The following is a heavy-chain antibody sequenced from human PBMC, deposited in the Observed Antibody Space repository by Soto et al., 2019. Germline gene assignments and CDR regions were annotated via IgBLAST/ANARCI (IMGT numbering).Heavy chain of an antibody. CDR3: ARGLYSGYLNDAFDI. CDR1: GYTFTRYY. J-gene: IGHJ3*02. CDR2: IKPSGSST. V-gene: IGHV1-46*03. Sequence: QVRLLQSGAEVKKPGASVKVSCQASGYTFTRYYVHWLRQAPGQGLEWMGIIKPSGSSTTYAQRFQGRVTMTRDTPTNTVYMTLSSLRSDDTAVYYCARGLYSGYLNDAFDIWGQGTAVTVSS. D-gene: IGHD5-12*01.